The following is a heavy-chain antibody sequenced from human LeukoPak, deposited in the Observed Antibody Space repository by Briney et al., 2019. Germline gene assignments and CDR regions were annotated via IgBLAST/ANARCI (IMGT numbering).Heavy chain of an antibody. CDR3: GMELIRGVNFDY. Sequence: GGSLRLSCEASGITFTNAWMSWVRQAPGKGLEWVGRIRSKADGETAEFAAPVEGRFTIARDDSKNTLYLQMNSLKTEDTAVYYCGMELIRGVNFDYWGQGTLVTVSS. V-gene: IGHV3-15*01. CDR2: IRSKADGETA. J-gene: IGHJ4*02. D-gene: IGHD3-10*01. CDR1: GITFTNAW.